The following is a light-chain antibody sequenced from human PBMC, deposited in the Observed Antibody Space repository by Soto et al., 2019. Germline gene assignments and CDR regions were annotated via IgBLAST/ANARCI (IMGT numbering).Light chain of an antibody. CDR1: SSNIGAGYD. Sequence: QSVLTQPPSVSRAPGQRVTICCSGSSSNIGAGYDVHWYQQLPGTAPKLLIYGNSNRPSGVPDRFSGSKSGTSASLAITGLQAEDEADYYCQSYDSSLSGSVFGGGTKLTVL. V-gene: IGLV1-40*01. J-gene: IGLJ2*01. CDR2: GNS. CDR3: QSYDSSLSGSV.